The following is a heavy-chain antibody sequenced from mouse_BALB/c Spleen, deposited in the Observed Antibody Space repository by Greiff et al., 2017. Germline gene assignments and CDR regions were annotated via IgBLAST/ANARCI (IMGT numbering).Heavy chain of an antibody. J-gene: IGHJ4*01. Sequence: EVKLVESGGGLVQPKGSLKLSCAASGFTFNTYAMNWVRQAPGKGLEWVARIRSKSNNYATYYADSVKDRFTISRDDSQSMLYLQMNNLKTEDTAMYYCVRPLYDGYSYYYAMDYWGQGTSVTVSS. D-gene: IGHD2-3*01. V-gene: IGHV10-1*02. CDR1: GFTFNTYA. CDR2: IRSKSNNYAT. CDR3: VRPLYDGYSYYYAMDY.